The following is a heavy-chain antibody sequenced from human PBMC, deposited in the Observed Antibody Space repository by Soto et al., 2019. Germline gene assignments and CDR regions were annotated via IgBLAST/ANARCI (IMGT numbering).Heavy chain of an antibody. CDR2: IVVGSGNT. Sequence: ASVKVSCKASGFTFTSSAVQWVRQARGERLEWIGWIVVGSGNTNYAQKFQERVTITRDMCTSTAYMELSSRRAEDTAVDYCGTHLVPYYSGQAPLVTVSS. V-gene: IGHV1-58*01. CDR3: GTHLVPYY. D-gene: IGHD2-15*01. CDR1: GFTFTSSA. J-gene: IGHJ4*02.